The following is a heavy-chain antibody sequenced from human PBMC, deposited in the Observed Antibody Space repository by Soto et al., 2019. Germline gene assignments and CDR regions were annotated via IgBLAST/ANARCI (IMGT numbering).Heavy chain of an antibody. CDR2: INPNTGGT. CDR1: GYTFIGYY. Sequence: GASVKVSCKASGYTFIGYYIHWVGQAPGHGMEWMGWINPNTGGTNYAQRFLGWVTMTRDRSISTAYMELSRLKSDATAVYYCARFGGGLASFGYYGMDVWGQGTTVTVSS. CDR3: ARFGGGLASFGYYGMDV. D-gene: IGHD3-10*01. V-gene: IGHV1-2*04. J-gene: IGHJ6*02.